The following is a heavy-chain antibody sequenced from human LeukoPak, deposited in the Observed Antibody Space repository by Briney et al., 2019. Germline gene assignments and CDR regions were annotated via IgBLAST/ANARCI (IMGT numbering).Heavy chain of an antibody. Sequence: SETLSLTCTVSGGSISSGDYYWSWIRQPPGKGLEWIGSIYYGGNAYYDPSLKSRVAISVDTSKNQFFLRLTSVTAADTAVYYCARTRGYSYYFDYWGQGALITVSS. CDR3: ARTRGYSYYFDY. CDR1: GGSISSGDYY. D-gene: IGHD5-18*01. V-gene: IGHV4-39*07. J-gene: IGHJ4*02. CDR2: IYYGGNA.